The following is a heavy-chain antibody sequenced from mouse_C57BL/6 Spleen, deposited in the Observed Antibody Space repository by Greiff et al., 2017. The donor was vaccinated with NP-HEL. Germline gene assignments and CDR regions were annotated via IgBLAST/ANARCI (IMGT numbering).Heavy chain of an antibody. V-gene: IGHV1-26*01. CDR3: ARSITTVVDWYFDV. D-gene: IGHD1-1*01. Sequence: EVQLQQSGPELVKPGASVKISCKASGYTFTDYYMNWVKQSHGKSLEWIGDINPNNGGTSYNQKFKGKATLTVDKSSSTAYMELRSLTSEDSAVYYCARSITTVVDWYFDVVGTGTTVTVSS. CDR2: INPNNGGT. CDR1: GYTFTDYY. J-gene: IGHJ1*03.